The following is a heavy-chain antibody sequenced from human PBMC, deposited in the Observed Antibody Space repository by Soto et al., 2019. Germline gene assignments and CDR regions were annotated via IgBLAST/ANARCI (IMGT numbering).Heavy chain of an antibody. J-gene: IGHJ5*02. Sequence: EVQLVESGGGLIQPGGSLRLSCAASGFPVSSNYMSWVRQAPGKGLEWVSIMYSGGSTYYSDSVKGRFTISRDNSKNTLYLQMNSLRVEDTAVYYCARGLRGPSPFDPWGQGTLVTFSS. CDR1: GFPVSSNY. D-gene: IGHD4-17*01. V-gene: IGHV3-53*01. CDR2: MYSGGST. CDR3: ARGLRGPSPFDP.